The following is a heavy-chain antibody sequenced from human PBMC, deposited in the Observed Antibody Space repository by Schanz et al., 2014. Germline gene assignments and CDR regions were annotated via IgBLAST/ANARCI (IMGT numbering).Heavy chain of an antibody. CDR3: AKVRCDQRGAFDS. Sequence: PGGSLRLSCAASGFTFSDYYMAWIRQAPGKGLEWVSSIVGGGGRTYYADSVKGRFTISRDNTRNSLYLQMNSLRVDDTAFYFCAKVRCDQRGAFDSWGQGTLVTVSS. J-gene: IGHJ4*02. D-gene: IGHD2-21*02. CDR2: IVGGGGRT. CDR1: GFTFSDYY. V-gene: IGHV3-11*01.